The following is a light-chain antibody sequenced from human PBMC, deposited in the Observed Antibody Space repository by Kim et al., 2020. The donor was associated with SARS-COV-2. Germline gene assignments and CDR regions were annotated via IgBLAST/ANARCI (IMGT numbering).Light chain of an antibody. Sequence: ASVGDRVTITCRASQGISTKLNWYQQKPGKAPKRLIYGVSSLQSGVPSRFSGSGSGTDFTLTISSLQPEDFATYYCQQSYSVPRTFGHGTKVDIK. V-gene: IGKV1-39*01. CDR3: QQSYSVPRT. CDR1: QGISTK. J-gene: IGKJ1*01. CDR2: GVS.